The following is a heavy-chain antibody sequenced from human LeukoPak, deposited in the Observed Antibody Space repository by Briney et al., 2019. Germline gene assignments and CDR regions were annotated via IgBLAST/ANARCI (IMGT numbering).Heavy chain of an antibody. CDR2: ISSSSSTI. D-gene: IGHD6-13*01. CDR1: GFTFTNYA. CDR3: ARGAAAPADY. V-gene: IGHV3-48*02. J-gene: IGHJ4*02. Sequence: QAGGSLRLSCAASGFTFTNYAMSWIRQAPGKGLEWVSYISSSSSTIYYADSVKGRFTISRDNAKNSLYLQMNSLRDEDTAVYYCARGAAAPADYWGQGTLVTVSS.